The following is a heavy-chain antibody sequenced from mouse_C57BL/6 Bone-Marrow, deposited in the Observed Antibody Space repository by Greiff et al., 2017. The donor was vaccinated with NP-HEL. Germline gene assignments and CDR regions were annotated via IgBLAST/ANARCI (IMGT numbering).Heavy chain of an antibody. CDR3: TRRGYYYGSSYGGAMDY. D-gene: IGHD1-1*01. V-gene: IGHV1-5*01. Sequence: EVQLQQSGTVLARPGASVKMSCKTSGYTFTSYWMHWVKQRPGQGLEWIGAIYPGNSDTSYNQKFKGKAKLTAVTSASTAYMELSSLTNEDSAVYYCTRRGYYYGSSYGGAMDYWGQGTSVTVSS. CDR1: GYTFTSYW. CDR2: IYPGNSDT. J-gene: IGHJ4*01.